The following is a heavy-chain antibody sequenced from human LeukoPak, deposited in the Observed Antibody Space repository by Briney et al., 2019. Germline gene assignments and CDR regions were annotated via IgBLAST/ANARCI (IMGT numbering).Heavy chain of an antibody. CDR2: ISGSTTYI. Sequence: GGSLRLSCTASGFSFGGYAMSWVRQAPGKGLGWVSSISGSTTYIYYADSVRGRFTISRDNAKNSLYLQINSLRAEDTALYYCAIDPDYYDSSGGSWGQGTLVTVSS. CDR1: GFSFGGYA. D-gene: IGHD3-22*01. V-gene: IGHV3-21*01. CDR3: AIDPDYYDSSGGS. J-gene: IGHJ5*02.